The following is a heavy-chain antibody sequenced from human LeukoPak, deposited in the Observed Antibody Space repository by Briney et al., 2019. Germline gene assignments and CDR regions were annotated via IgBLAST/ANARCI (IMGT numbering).Heavy chain of an antibody. CDR3: ARHVEQHIVVVPAARGEWFDP. V-gene: IGHV4-34*01. Sequence: SETLSLTCAVYGGSFSGYYWSWIRQPPGKGLEWIGEINHSGSTNYNPSLKSRVTISVDTSKNQFSLKLSPVTAADTAVYYCARHVEQHIVVVPAARGEWFDPWGQGTLVTVSS. J-gene: IGHJ5*02. D-gene: IGHD2-2*01. CDR2: INHSGST. CDR1: GGSFSGYY.